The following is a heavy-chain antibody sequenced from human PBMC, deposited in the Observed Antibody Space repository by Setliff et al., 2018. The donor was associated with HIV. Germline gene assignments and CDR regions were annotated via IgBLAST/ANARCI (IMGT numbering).Heavy chain of an antibody. D-gene: IGHD3-22*01. CDR2: IRYDGSYR. Sequence: GGSLRLSCAVSGFTFISYGMYWVRQAPGKGLEWVAFIRYDGSYRYYVDSVKGRFTISRDNAKNSLYLQMNSLRAEDTAVYYCARNLYYYDNSGSGWFDPWGQGTLVTVS. CDR1: GFTFISYG. J-gene: IGHJ5*02. CDR3: ARNLYYYDNSGSGWFDP. V-gene: IGHV3-30*02.